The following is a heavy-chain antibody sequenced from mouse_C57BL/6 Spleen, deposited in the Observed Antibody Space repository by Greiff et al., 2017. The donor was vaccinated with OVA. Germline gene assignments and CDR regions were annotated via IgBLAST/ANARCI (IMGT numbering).Heavy chain of an antibody. Sequence: VQLQQSGPELVKPGASVKISCKASGYSFTDYNMNWVKQSTGKSLEWIGVINPNYGTTSYNQKFKGKATLTVDQSSSTAYMQLNSLTSEDSAVDYGAKAYYSNYGAYYYAMDYWGQGTSVTVSS. CDR1: GYSFTDYN. CDR3: AKAYYSNYGAYYYAMDY. D-gene: IGHD2-5*01. CDR2: INPNYGTT. J-gene: IGHJ4*01. V-gene: IGHV1-39*01.